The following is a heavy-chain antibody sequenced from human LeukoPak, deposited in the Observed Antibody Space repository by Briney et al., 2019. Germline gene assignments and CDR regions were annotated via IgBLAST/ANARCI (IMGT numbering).Heavy chain of an antibody. V-gene: IGHV3-15*07. Sequence: GGSLRLSCAASGFTFSSAWMNWVRQAPGKGLEWVGRIKSKTDGGTTDYAAPVKGRFTISRDDSKNTLYLQMNSLRAEDTALYYCARKRPNYFDYWGQGTLVTVSS. J-gene: IGHJ4*02. CDR2: IKSKTDGGTT. CDR1: GFTFSSAW. CDR3: ARKRPNYFDY.